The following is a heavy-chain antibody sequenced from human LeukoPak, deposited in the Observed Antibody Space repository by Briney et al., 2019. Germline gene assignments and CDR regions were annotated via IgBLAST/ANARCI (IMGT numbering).Heavy chain of an antibody. Sequence: ASVKVSCKASGYTFTGYYMHWVRQAPGQGLEWMGWINPNSGGTNYAQKFQGRVTMTRDTSISTAYMELSRLSSDDTTVYYCARAARTGEAGAFDIWGQGTMVTVSS. CDR1: GYTFTGYY. CDR3: ARAARTGEAGAFDI. V-gene: IGHV1-2*02. CDR2: INPNSGGT. D-gene: IGHD7-27*01. J-gene: IGHJ3*02.